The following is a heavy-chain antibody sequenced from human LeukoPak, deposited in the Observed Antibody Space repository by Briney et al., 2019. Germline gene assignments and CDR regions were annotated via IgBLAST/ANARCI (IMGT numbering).Heavy chain of an antibody. V-gene: IGHV4-4*07. J-gene: IGHJ4*02. D-gene: IGHD3-22*01. Sequence: PSETLFLTCNVSGDSISSFYWNWIRQSAGKGLEWIGRIYFGGSTYSSPSLKSRVTMSLDTSKNQFSLKLSSVTAADTAVYYCARGAYYYDSSGYRLDYWGQGTLVTVSS. CDR3: ARGAYYYDSSGYRLDY. CDR1: GDSISSFY. CDR2: IYFGGST.